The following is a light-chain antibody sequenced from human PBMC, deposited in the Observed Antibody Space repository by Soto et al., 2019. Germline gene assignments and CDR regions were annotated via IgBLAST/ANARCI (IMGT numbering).Light chain of an antibody. CDR1: SSDVGGYNF. J-gene: IGLJ2*01. CDR3: SSYAGGHNYVV. Sequence: QSALTQPPSASGSPGQSVTISCTGASSDVGGYNFVSWYQQHPGKAPKLMIYEVSKRPSGVPDRFSGSKSGNTASLTVSGXXXEDEXXYYCSSYAGGHNYVVFGGGTKVTV. V-gene: IGLV2-8*01. CDR2: EVS.